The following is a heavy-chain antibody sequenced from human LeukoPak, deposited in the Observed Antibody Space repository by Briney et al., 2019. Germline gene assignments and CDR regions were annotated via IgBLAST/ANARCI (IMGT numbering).Heavy chain of an antibody. J-gene: IGHJ6*02. V-gene: IGHV3-53*01. CDR1: GFTVSSNY. Sequence: GGSLRLSCAVSGFTVSSNYMNWVRQAPGKGLEWVSIIYSGGSTYYADSVKGRFTISRDNSKNTLYLQMNSLRAEDTAVYYCAKEGGTDYGDHYYYYYGMDVWGQGTTVTSP. D-gene: IGHD4-17*01. CDR3: AKEGGTDYGDHYYYYYGMDV. CDR2: IYSGGST.